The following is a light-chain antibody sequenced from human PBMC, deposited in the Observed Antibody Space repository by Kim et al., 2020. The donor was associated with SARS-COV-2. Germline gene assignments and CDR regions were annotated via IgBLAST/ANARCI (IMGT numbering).Light chain of an antibody. CDR3: SVWDSSTVL. J-gene: IGLJ2*01. CDR1: KVRSRH. CDR2: QNV. Sequence: SVSPGQTASITCTGDKVRSRHTAGYQQRPGQSPVLVIFQNVQRPSGIPGQFSGSKCGNTATLTISGTQTMDEADYYCSVWDSSTVLFGGGTQLTVL. V-gene: IGLV3-1*01.